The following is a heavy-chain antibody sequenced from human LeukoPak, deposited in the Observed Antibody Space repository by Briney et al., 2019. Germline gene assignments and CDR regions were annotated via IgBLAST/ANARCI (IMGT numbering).Heavy chain of an antibody. Sequence: GASVKVSCKASGYTFTDYYMHWVRQAPGQGLEWMGWISPSSGGTNYAQKFQGRVTMTRDTSTGTAYMELSRLRSDDTAMYYCARLDLSGYDILTRYSYFDFWGQGTLVTVSS. D-gene: IGHD3-9*01. CDR2: ISPSSGGT. CDR1: GYTFTDYY. CDR3: ARLDLSGYDILTRYSYFDF. V-gene: IGHV1-2*02. J-gene: IGHJ4*02.